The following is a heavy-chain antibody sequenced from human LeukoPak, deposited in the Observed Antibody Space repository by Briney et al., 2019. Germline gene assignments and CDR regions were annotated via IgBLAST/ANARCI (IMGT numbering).Heavy chain of an antibody. Sequence: SETLSLTCTVSGGSISSSSYYWGWIRQPPGKGLEWIGSIYYSGSTYYNPSLKSRVTISVDTFMNQFSLKLSSVTAADTAVYYCARDYEVVAATRDNWFDPWGQGTLVTVSS. CDR2: IYYSGST. CDR3: ARDYEVVAATRDNWFDP. J-gene: IGHJ5*02. CDR1: GGSISSSSYY. D-gene: IGHD2-15*01. V-gene: IGHV4-39*07.